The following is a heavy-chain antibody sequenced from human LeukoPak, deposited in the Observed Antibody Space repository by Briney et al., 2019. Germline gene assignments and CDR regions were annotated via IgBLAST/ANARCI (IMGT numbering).Heavy chain of an antibody. V-gene: IGHV3-7*01. J-gene: IGHJ3*02. CDR3: ARDANPSSGWHFDAFDM. D-gene: IGHD6-19*01. CDR1: GFTFSSYW. Sequence: GGSLRLSCAASGFTFSSYWMTWVRQAPGKGLEWVANIHEDGSEKYYVDSVKGRFTISRDNAKNSLYLRMNSLRVEDTAVYYCARDANPSSGWHFDAFDMWGQGTMVTVSS. CDR2: IHEDGSEK.